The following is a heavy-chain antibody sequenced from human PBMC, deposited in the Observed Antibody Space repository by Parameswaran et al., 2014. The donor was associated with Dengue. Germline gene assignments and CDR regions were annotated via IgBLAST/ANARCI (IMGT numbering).Heavy chain of an antibody. V-gene: IGHV1-8*01. CDR2: MNPNSGNT. J-gene: IGHJ4*02. CDR3: ASSLGWSRS. Sequence: WVRQAPGQGLEWMGWMNPNSGNTGYAQKFQGRVTMTGNTSISTAYMELSSLRSEDTAVYYCASSLGWSRSWGQGTLVTVSS. D-gene: IGHD6-19*01.